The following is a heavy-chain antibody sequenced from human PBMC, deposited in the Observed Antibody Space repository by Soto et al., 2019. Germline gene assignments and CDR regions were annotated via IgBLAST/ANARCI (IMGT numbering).Heavy chain of an antibody. V-gene: IGHV4-4*02. D-gene: IGHD3-3*01. CDR2: IYHSGST. CDR3: ATFSGFFTISPFDA. CDR1: GDSIDSVNW. J-gene: IGHJ5*02. Sequence: SETLSLTCAVSGDSIDSVNWWSWVRQSPGKGLEWIGEIYHSGSTNYNPSLKSRVSMSVDKSNNQFSLQLTSVTAADTAVYYCATFSGFFTISPFDAWGQGSLVTSPQ.